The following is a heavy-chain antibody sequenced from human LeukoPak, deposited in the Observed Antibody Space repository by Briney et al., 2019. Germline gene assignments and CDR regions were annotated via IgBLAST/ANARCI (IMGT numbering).Heavy chain of an antibody. V-gene: IGHV4-34*01. D-gene: IGHD3-3*01. CDR2: INHSGST. CDR1: GGSFSGYY. CDR3: ASRNAGDFWSGYYLYFDY. Sequence: PSETLSLTCAVYGGSFSGYYCSWIRQPPGKGLEWIGEINHSGSTNYNPSLKSRVTISVDTSKNQFSLKLSSVTAADTAVYYCASRNAGDFWSGYYLYFDYWGQGNLVTVSS. J-gene: IGHJ4*02.